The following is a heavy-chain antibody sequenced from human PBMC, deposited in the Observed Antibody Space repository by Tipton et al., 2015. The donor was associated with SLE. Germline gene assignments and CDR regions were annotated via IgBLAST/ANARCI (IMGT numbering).Heavy chain of an antibody. V-gene: IGHV4-34*01. J-gene: IGHJ3*02. CDR2: INHSGSA. CDR1: GGSFSGYY. D-gene: IGHD3-3*01. Sequence: LRLSCAVYGGSFSGYYCSWIRQPPGKGLEWIGEINHSGSANYNPSLKSRVTISVDTSKNQFSLKLSSVTAADTAVYYCARAGVRFLEWLFRGGAFDIWGQGTMVTVSS. CDR3: ARAGVRFLEWLFRGGAFDI.